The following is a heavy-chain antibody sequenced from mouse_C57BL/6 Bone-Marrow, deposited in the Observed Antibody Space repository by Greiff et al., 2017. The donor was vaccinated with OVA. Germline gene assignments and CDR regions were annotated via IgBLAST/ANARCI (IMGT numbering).Heavy chain of an antibody. CDR3: ARDAHSNYWYFDV. J-gene: IGHJ1*03. Sequence: EVNVVESGGGLVQSGRSLRLSCATSGFTFSDFYMEWVRQALGKGLEWIAASRNKANDYTTEYSASVKGRFIVSRDTSQSILYLQMNALRAEDTAIYYCARDAHSNYWYFDVWGTGTTVTVSS. V-gene: IGHV7-1*01. D-gene: IGHD2-5*01. CDR2: SRNKANDYTT. CDR1: GFTFSDFY.